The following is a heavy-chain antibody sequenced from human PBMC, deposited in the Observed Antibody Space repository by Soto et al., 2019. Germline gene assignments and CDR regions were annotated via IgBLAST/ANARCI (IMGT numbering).Heavy chain of an antibody. V-gene: IGHV1-69*01. CDR1: GGTFSSYA. CDR3: ARDPCLPDYYYYGMDV. J-gene: IGHJ6*02. CDR2: IIPILGTA. Sequence: QVQLVQSGAEVKKPGSSVKVSCKASGGTFSSYAISWVRQAPGQGLEWMGGIIPILGTANYAQKFQGRVTINADESTSTAYMELSSLRSEDTAVYYCARDPCLPDYYYYGMDVWGQGTTVTVSS.